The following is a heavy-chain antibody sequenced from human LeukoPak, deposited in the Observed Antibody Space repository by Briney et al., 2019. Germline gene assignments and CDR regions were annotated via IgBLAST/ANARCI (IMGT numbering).Heavy chain of an antibody. D-gene: IGHD3-22*01. CDR2: INPNSGGT. CDR1: GYTFTGYY. Sequence: ASVKVSCKASGYTFTGYYMHWVRQAPGQGLEWMGWINPNSGGTNYAQKFQGRVTMTRDTSISTAYMELSRLRSDDTAVCYCARGLASSGYLNDAFDIWGQGTMVTVSS. V-gene: IGHV1-2*02. CDR3: ARGLASSGYLNDAFDI. J-gene: IGHJ3*02.